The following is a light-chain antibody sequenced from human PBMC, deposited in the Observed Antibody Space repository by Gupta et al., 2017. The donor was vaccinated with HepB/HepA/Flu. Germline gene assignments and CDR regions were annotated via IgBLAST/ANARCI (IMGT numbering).Light chain of an antibody. CDR1: QSISSY. Sequence: DIQMTQSPSSLSASVGDRVTITCRASQSISSYLNWYQQKPGKAPKLLIYAASRVQSGVPSRFSGSGSATDFTLTISRLLPEDFATYYCQQRYGTPLTFGGGTKVEIK. CDR3: QQRYGTPLT. V-gene: IGKV1-39*01. CDR2: AAS. J-gene: IGKJ4*01.